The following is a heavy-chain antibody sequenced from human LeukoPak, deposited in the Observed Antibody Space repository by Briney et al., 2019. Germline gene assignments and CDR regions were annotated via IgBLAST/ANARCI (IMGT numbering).Heavy chain of an antibody. CDR1: GFSFSSYE. CDR2: INSGGTTI. Sequence: PGGSLRLSCAAAGFSFSSYEMNWVRQAPGRGLEWVSYINSGGTTIYYADSVKGRFTVSKDNAKNSLYLQMNSLRAEGTAVYYCARGDSCPTYWGQGTLVTVSS. D-gene: IGHD2-15*01. J-gene: IGHJ4*02. CDR3: ARGDSCPTY. V-gene: IGHV3-48*03.